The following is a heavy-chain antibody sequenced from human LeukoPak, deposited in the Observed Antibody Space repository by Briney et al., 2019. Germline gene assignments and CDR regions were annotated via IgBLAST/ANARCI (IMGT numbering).Heavy chain of an antibody. Sequence: ASVKVSCKAPGGIFSSHSFNWVRQAPGQGLEWMGGIIPVFGTVKYAQKFLGRVTITADESATTYMDLKRLRLEDTAVYYCATTATVAGLVGALPDAFDIWGQGTMVTVSS. CDR3: ATTATVAGLVGALPDAFDI. J-gene: IGHJ3*02. D-gene: IGHD1-26*01. CDR1: GGIFSSHS. CDR2: IIPVFGTV. V-gene: IGHV1-69*13.